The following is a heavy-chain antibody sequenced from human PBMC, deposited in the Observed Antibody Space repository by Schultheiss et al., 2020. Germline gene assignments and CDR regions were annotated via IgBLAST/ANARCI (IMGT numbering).Heavy chain of an antibody. V-gene: IGHV3-33*08. Sequence: GGSLRLSCVASGFTFSAYGMHWVRQAPGKALEWVAAIWYDGVNKYYADSVKGRFTISRDNAKNSLYLQMNSLRAEDTAVYYCARDRMVRGFDYWGQGTLVTVSS. J-gene: IGHJ4*02. D-gene: IGHD3-10*01. CDR3: ARDRMVRGFDY. CDR2: IWYDGVNK. CDR1: GFTFSAYG.